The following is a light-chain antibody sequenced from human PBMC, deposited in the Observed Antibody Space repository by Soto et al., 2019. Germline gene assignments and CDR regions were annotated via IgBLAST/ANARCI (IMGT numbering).Light chain of an antibody. J-gene: IGKJ1*01. CDR2: GAS. Sequence: EIVLTQSPGTLSLSPGERATLSCRASQSVSSSYLAWYQQKPGQAPRLLIYGASSRATGIPDRFSGSGSGTDFTLTISRLEPEDFAVYYCQQYNMWPRTFGQGTKVDVK. V-gene: IGKV3-20*01. CDR3: QQYNMWPRT. CDR1: QSVSSSY.